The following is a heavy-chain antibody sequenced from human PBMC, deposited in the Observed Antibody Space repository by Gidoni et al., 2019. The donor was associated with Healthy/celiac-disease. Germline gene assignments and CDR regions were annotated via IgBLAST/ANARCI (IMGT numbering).Heavy chain of an antibody. CDR2: IIPILGIA. CDR1: GGTFSSYT. V-gene: IGHV1-69*02. J-gene: IGHJ5*02. D-gene: IGHD3-3*01. CDR3: ARGGAVTIFGVEGWFDP. Sequence: QVQLVQSGAEVKKPGSSVKVSCKASGGTFSSYTISWVRQAPGQGLEWMGRIIPILGIANYAQKFQGRVTITADKSTSTAYMELSSLRSEDTAVYYCARGGAVTIFGVEGWFDPWGQGTLVTVSS.